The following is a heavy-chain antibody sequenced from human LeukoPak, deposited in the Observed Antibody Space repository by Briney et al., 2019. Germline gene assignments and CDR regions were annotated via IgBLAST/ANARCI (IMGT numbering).Heavy chain of an antibody. Sequence: PGGSLRLSCAASGFTFSSYSMTWVRQAPGKGLEWVSSISSSSSYIYYADSVKGRFTISRDNAKNSLYLQMNSLRAEDTAVYYCASDNSGYLDYWGQGTLVTVSS. D-gene: IGHD2-15*01. J-gene: IGHJ4*02. V-gene: IGHV3-21*01. CDR2: ISSSSSYI. CDR1: GFTFSSYS. CDR3: ASDNSGYLDY.